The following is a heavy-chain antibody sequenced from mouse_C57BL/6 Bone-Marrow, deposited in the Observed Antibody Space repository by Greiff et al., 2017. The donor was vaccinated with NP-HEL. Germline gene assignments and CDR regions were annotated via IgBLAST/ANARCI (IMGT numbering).Heavy chain of an antibody. CDR3: ATPWFAY. J-gene: IGHJ3*01. CDR1: GYTFTSYG. CDR2: NYPRSGNT. Sequence: VQLQESGAELARPGASVKLSCKASGYTFTSYGISWVKQRTGQGLEWIGENYPRSGNTYYNEKFKGKATLTADKSSSTAYMELRSLTSEDSAVYFCATPWFAYWGQGTLVTVSA. V-gene: IGHV1-81*01.